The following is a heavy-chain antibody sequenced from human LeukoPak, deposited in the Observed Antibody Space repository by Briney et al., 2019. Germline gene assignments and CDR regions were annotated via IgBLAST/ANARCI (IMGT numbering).Heavy chain of an antibody. CDR1: GGSISSSSYY. CDR3: ARQKGCSSFPDRLDY. V-gene: IGHV4-39*01. CDR2: IYYSGST. D-gene: IGHD6-6*01. Sequence: SETLSLTCTVSGGSISSSSYYWGWIRQPPGKGLEWIGSIYYSGSTYYNPSLKSRVTISVDTSKNQFSLKLSSVTAADTAVYYCARQKGCSSFPDRLDYWGQGTLVTVSS. J-gene: IGHJ4*02.